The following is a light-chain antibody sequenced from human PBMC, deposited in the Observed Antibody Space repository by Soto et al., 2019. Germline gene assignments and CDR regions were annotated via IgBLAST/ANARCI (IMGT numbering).Light chain of an antibody. V-gene: IGLV1-44*01. Sequence: QAVVTQPPSASGTPGQRVTISCSGSSSNIGSNIQNWYQQLPGTAPKLLIDSNNQRPSGVPDRFSGSKSGTSASLAITGLQADDEADYYCQSYDRSLSSPIFGGGTKLTVL. CDR2: SNN. CDR1: SSNIGSNI. J-gene: IGLJ2*01. CDR3: QSYDRSLSSPI.